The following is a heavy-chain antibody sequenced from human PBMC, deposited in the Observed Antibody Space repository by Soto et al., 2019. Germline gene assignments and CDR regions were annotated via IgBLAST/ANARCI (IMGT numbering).Heavy chain of an antibody. J-gene: IGHJ4*02. V-gene: IGHV3-23*01. CDR1: GFTFSSYA. Sequence: EVQLLESGGGLVQPGGSLRLSCAASGFTFSSYAMSWVRQAPGQGLEWVSAISGSGGSTYYADSVKGRFTISRDNSKNTRYLQMNSLRAEDTAVYYCAKLGKDIPQGEAGYWGQGTLVTVYS. CDR3: AKLGKDIPQGEAGY. D-gene: IGHD3-10*01. CDR2: ISGSGGST.